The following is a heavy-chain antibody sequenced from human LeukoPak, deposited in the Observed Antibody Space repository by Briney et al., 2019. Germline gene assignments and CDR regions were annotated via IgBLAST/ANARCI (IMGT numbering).Heavy chain of an antibody. CDR3: AKVYYYGSGSYYNDAFDI. D-gene: IGHD3-10*01. Sequence: PGGSLRLSCAASGFTFSSYAMSWVRQAPGKGLEWVSAISGSGGSTYYAVSVKGRFTISRDNSKNTLYLQMNSLRAEDTAVYYCAKVYYYGSGSYYNDAFDIWGQGTMVTVSS. CDR1: GFTFSSYA. CDR2: ISGSGGST. J-gene: IGHJ3*02. V-gene: IGHV3-23*01.